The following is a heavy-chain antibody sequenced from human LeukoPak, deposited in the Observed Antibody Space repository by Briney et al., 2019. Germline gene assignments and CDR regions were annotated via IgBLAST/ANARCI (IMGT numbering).Heavy chain of an antibody. J-gene: IGHJ4*02. CDR2: ISWNSGSI. CDR1: GFTFDAYA. Sequence: GGSLRLSCAASGFTFDAYAMHWVRQAPGKGLEWGSGISWNSGSIGYADSVKGRFTISRDNAKNSLYLQMNSLRAEDTALYYCAKDTGIAAAGDFDNWGQGTLVTVSS. D-gene: IGHD6-13*01. V-gene: IGHV3-9*01. CDR3: AKDTGIAAAGDFDN.